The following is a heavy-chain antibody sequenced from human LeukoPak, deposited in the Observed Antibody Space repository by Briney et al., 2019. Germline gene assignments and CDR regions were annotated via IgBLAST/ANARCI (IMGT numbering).Heavy chain of an antibody. D-gene: IGHD3-3*01. CDR2: ISGSGGST. J-gene: IGHJ4*02. V-gene: IGHV3-23*01. Sequence: GGSLRLSCGVSGFTFSSYAMSWVRQAPGKGLEWVSAISGSGGSTYYADSVKGRFTISRDNSKNTLYLQMNSLRAEDTAVYYCAKLYYDFWSGYLDYWRQGTLVTVSS. CDR1: GFTFSSYA. CDR3: AKLYYDFWSGYLDY.